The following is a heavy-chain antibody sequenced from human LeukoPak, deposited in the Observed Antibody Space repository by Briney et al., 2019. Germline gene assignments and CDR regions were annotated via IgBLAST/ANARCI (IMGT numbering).Heavy chain of an antibody. CDR2: IKQDGSAK. D-gene: IGHD3-10*01. V-gene: IGHV3-7*01. Sequence: TGGSLRLSCAASGFTFSSYWMSWVRHAPGKGLEWVANIKQDGSAKFYVDSVKGRFTISRDNAKNSLYLQMDSLRAEDTAVYYCARKGNAFDFWGQGTMVTVSS. CDR1: GFTFSSYW. J-gene: IGHJ3*01. CDR3: ARKGNAFDF.